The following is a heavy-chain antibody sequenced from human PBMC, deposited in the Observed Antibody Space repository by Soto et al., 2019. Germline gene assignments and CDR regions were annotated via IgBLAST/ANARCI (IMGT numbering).Heavy chain of an antibody. V-gene: IGHV3-13*05. Sequence: AGGSLRLSCAASGFTFSAYDMHWVRQTTGKGLEWVSAIGAADDPYYLGSVKGRFTISRENAKNSLYLQMNSLRAEDTAVYYCARAYYGSLQRRADYYFAMDVWGQGTTVTVSS. CDR3: ARAYYGSLQRRADYYFAMDV. CDR2: IGAADDP. J-gene: IGHJ6*02. D-gene: IGHD1-26*01. CDR1: GFTFSAYD.